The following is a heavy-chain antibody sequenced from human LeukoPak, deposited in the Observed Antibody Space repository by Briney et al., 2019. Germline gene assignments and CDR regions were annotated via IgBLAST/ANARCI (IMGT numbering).Heavy chain of an antibody. CDR2: IIPILGIA. Sequence: GSSVKVSCKASGGTFSSYAISWVRQAPGQGLEWMGRIIPILGIANYAQKFQGRVTITADKSTSTAYMELSSLRSEDTAVYYCARAPIAVAGTGDWFDPWGQGTLVTLSS. V-gene: IGHV1-69*04. D-gene: IGHD6-19*01. CDR1: GGTFSSYA. J-gene: IGHJ5*02. CDR3: ARAPIAVAGTGDWFDP.